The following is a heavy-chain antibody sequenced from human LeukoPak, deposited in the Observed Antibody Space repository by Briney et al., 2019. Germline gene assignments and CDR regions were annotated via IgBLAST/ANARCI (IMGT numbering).Heavy chain of an antibody. CDR1: GGSISSYY. V-gene: IGHV4-4*07. D-gene: IGHD6-13*01. Sequence: PSETLSLTCTVSGGSISSYYWSWIRQPAGKGLEWIGRIYTSGSTNYNPSLKSRVTMSVDTSKNQFSLKLSSVTAADTAVYYCAGDRGWQQLVQHFDYWGQGTLVTASS. J-gene: IGHJ4*02. CDR3: AGDRGWQQLVQHFDY. CDR2: IYTSGST.